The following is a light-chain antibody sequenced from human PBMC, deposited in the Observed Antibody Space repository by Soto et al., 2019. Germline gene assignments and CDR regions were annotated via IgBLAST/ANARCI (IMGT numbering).Light chain of an antibody. Sequence: DIQMTQSPSTLSASVGDRVTITCRASQSINNWLAWYKQKPGKAPKLLIYKESGLESGVPSRFSGSGSGTEFTITISSLQPDDVATYYCQQYNSYEATFGQGTKVEIK. J-gene: IGKJ1*01. CDR3: QQYNSYEAT. CDR2: KES. V-gene: IGKV1-5*03. CDR1: QSINNW.